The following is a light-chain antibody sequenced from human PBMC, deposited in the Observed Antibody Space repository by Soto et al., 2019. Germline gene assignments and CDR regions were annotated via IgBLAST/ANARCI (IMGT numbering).Light chain of an antibody. CDR2: DVS. Sequence: QSALTQPASVSGSPGQSITISCTGTSSDVGGYNYVSWYQQHPGKAPKLMIYDVSNRPSGVSNRFSGSKSGNTASLTISGLQAEDEADYYCSSYTSXSTQVFGTGTKVTVL. V-gene: IGLV2-14*01. CDR3: SSYTSXSTQV. CDR1: SSDVGGYNY. J-gene: IGLJ1*01.